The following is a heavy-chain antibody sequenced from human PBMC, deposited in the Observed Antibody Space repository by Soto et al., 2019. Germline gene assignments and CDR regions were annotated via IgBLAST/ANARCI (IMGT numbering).Heavy chain of an antibody. CDR3: ARSCGGSGMDV. J-gene: IGHJ6*02. D-gene: IGHD3-10*01. V-gene: IGHV1-2*02. CDR1: GYTFTGYL. Sequence: QVQLVQSGAEVKKPGASVKVSCKASGYTFTGYLMHWMRQAPGQGLEWMGWVNPNSGRTNYEQKFQGRVTMTLDTSISTASMELSRLRSDDTAVYYCARSCGGSGMDVWGQGTKVTVYS. CDR2: VNPNSGRT.